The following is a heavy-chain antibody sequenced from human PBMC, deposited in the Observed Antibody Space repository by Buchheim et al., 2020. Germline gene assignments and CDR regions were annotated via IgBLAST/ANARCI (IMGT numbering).Heavy chain of an antibody. CDR2: IIPILGIA. V-gene: IGHV1-69*08. D-gene: IGHD3-22*01. CDR1: GGTFSSYT. J-gene: IGHJ4*02. Sequence: QVQLVQSGAEVKKPGSSVKVSCKASGGTFSSYTISWVRQAPGQGLEWMGRIIPILGIANYAHKFQGRVTTTADKSTSTAYMELSRLRSEDTAVYYCARDKRGYYYDSSETFDYWGQGTL. CDR3: ARDKRGYYYDSSETFDY.